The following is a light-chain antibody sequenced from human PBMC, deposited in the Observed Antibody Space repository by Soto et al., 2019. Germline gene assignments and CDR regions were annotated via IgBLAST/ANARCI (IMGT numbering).Light chain of an antibody. CDR3: QSFDSSLSGV. CDR2: GNN. J-gene: IGLJ3*02. CDR1: SSNIGAGYD. V-gene: IGLV1-40*01. Sequence: QSVLTQPPSVSGAPGQRVTISCTGSSSNIGAGYDVHWYQQVPGTAPKLLIYGNNNRPSGVPDRFSGSKSGTSASLAITGLQAEDEAEYHCQSFDSSLSGVFGGGTKLTVL.